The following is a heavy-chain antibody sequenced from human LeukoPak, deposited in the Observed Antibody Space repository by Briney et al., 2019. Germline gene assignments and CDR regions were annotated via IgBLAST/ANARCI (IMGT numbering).Heavy chain of an antibody. J-gene: IGHJ4*02. CDR3: ARDMTITGADDY. D-gene: IGHD6-13*01. CDR1: GFTFSTYA. V-gene: IGHV3-48*03. CDR2: ISGSGDII. Sequence: GGSLRLFCAASGFTFSTYAMTWVRQAPGKGLEWVSYISGSGDIIYYADSVKGRFTISRDNAKNSLYLQMDSPRAEDTAIYYCARDMTITGADDYWGQGTLVTVSS.